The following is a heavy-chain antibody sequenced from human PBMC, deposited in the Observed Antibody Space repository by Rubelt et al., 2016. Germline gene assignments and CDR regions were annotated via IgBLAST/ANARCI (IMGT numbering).Heavy chain of an antibody. CDR1: GYTFTSYG. J-gene: IGHJ3*02. Sequence: QVQLVQSGAEVKKPGASVKVSCKASGYTFTSYGISWVRQAPGQGLEWMGWISAYNGNTNYAQKLKGRVTMTTATARSTAYMEVRSLRVDDTAVYYCARRDGYNWDDAFDIWGQGTMVTVSS. CDR3: ARRDGYNWDDAFDI. CDR2: ISAYNGNT. V-gene: IGHV1-18*01. D-gene: IGHD5-24*01.